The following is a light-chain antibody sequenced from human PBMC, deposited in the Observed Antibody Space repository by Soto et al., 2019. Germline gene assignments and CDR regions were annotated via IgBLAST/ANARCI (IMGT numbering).Light chain of an antibody. CDR3: QQYEIYPIT. Sequence: DIQMTQSPSTLSASVGVRVSITCRGSQNINSWLAWYQQKPGKAPKLLIYKASSLESGVPSRFSGSGSGTEFTLTISSLQPDDFAAYYCQQYEIYPITFGQGTRLEIK. CDR1: QNINSW. CDR2: KAS. V-gene: IGKV1-5*03. J-gene: IGKJ5*01.